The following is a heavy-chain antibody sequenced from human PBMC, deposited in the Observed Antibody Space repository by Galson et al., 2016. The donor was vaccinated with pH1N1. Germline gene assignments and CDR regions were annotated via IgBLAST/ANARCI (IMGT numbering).Heavy chain of an antibody. CDR1: GGSFGRHA. Sequence: SGAEVKKAGSSVKVSCKSSGGSFGRHAINWVRQAPGQGLEWMGGIIPLFGIINYAQNFQGRVTISADESTQTASLELSSLECEDTAIYFCAAAGFGAYKFDYWGQGTLVIVSS. CDR3: AAAGFGAYKFDY. J-gene: IGHJ4*02. CDR2: IIPLFGII. D-gene: IGHD4-17*01. V-gene: IGHV1-69*01.